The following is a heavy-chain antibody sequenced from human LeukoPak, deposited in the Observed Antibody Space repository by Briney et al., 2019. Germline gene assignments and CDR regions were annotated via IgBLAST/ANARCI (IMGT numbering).Heavy chain of an antibody. CDR2: ICTSGST. Sequence: NPSETLSLTCTVSGGSISSGSYYWSWIRQPAGKGLEWIGRICTSGSTNYNPSLKSRVTISVDTSKNQFSLKLSSVTAADTAVYYCAGQNYYDSSGLDYWGQGTLVTVSS. D-gene: IGHD3-22*01. CDR3: AGQNYYDSSGLDY. V-gene: IGHV4-61*02. J-gene: IGHJ4*02. CDR1: GGSISSGSYY.